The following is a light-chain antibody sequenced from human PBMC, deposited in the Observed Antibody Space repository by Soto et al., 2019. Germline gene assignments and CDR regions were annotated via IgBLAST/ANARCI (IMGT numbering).Light chain of an antibody. CDR1: QSVRSN. J-gene: IGKJ5*01. Sequence: ERVLTKSPATLSVSKEERATLSCRASQSVRSNLAWSHQRPGQAPRLLIYGASSRATGTPDRFSGSGSGTDFTLTISSLEPEDFAVHYCQQYGTSFPITFGQGTRLEIK. V-gene: IGKV3-20*01. CDR2: GAS. CDR3: QQYGTSFPIT.